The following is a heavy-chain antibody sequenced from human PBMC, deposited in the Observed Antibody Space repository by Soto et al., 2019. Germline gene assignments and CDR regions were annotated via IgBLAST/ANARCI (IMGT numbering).Heavy chain of an antibody. V-gene: IGHV3-23*01. CDR2: LNGAGGST. CDR1: GFTFSDYA. D-gene: IGHD3-10*01. Sequence: AGGSLRLSCLASGFTFSDYAMTWVRHVPGRGLEWVSSLNGAGGSTYYADFVRGRFTISRDNSQNTLFLQMNRLTVDDTAIYYCAAPRDEYGSGISWFTYGMDVWGQGTTVTVSS. CDR3: AAPRDEYGSGISWFTYGMDV. J-gene: IGHJ6*02.